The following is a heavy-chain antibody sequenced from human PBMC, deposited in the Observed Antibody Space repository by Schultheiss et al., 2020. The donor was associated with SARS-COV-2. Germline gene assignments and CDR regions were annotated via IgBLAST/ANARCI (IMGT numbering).Heavy chain of an antibody. J-gene: IGHJ6*02. D-gene: IGHD3-10*01. CDR1: GFTFSQSR. CDR2: ISGSGGST. Sequence: GGSLRLSCVLSGFTFSQSRMHWVRQAPGKGLEWVSAISGSGGSTYYADSVKGRFTISRDNSKNSLYLQMNSLRAEDTAVYYCAKGSGGMDVWGQGTTVTVSS. CDR3: AKGSGGMDV. V-gene: IGHV3-23*01.